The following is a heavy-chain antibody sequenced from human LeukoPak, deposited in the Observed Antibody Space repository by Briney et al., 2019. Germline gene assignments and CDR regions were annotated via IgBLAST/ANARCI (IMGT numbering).Heavy chain of an antibody. CDR1: GFTFSDYA. Sequence: GGSLRLSCATSGFTFSDYAMTWVRQAPGKGLEWVSSISSSGSYIHYADSMKGRFTISGDNAKNALHLQMNSLRAEDTAVYYCASSHRSQAFDIWGQGTMVTVSS. V-gene: IGHV3-21*01. CDR3: ASSHRSQAFDI. J-gene: IGHJ3*02. CDR2: ISSSGSYI.